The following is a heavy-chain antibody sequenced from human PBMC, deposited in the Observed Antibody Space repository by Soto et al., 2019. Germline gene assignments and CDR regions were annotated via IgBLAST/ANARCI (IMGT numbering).Heavy chain of an antibody. D-gene: IGHD3-10*01. V-gene: IGHV3-15*07. CDR3: TTDGESITMVRGVNWSSYYFDY. Sequence: GGSLRLSCAASGFTFSNAWMNWVRQAPGKGLEWVGRIKSKTDGGTTDYAAPVKGRFTISRDDSKNTLYLQMNSLKTEDTAVYYCTTDGESITMVRGVNWSSYYFDYWGQGTLVTVSS. CDR2: IKSKTDGGTT. CDR1: GFTFSNAW. J-gene: IGHJ4*02.